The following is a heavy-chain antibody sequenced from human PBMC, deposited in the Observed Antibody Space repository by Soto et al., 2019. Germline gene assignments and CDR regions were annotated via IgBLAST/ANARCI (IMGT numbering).Heavy chain of an antibody. Sequence: SEILSLTCAVFGGSFSGYYWTWIRQPPGKGLEWIGEINHSGTTKYNPSLKSRVTISVDTSKNQFSLKLSSATAADMALYYCARGQVGSYVYYYYYGMDVWGRGTTVTVSS. CDR1: GGSFSGYY. CDR2: INHSGTT. D-gene: IGHD3-16*01. J-gene: IGHJ6*02. CDR3: ARGQVGSYVYYYYYGMDV. V-gene: IGHV4-34*01.